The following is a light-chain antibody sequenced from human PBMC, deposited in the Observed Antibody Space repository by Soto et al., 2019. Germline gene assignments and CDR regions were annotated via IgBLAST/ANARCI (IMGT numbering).Light chain of an antibody. Sequence: MTQSPSTLSASPGERATLSCRASQSVSSNLAWFQQKPGQAPRLLIYGASTRASGIPAGFSGSGSGTELTLTIISLQSEDFVVYYCYQYNNWLWPSGQGTNVDI. CDR2: GAS. CDR1: QSVSSN. V-gene: IGKV3-15*01. J-gene: IGKJ1*01. CDR3: YQYNNWLWP.